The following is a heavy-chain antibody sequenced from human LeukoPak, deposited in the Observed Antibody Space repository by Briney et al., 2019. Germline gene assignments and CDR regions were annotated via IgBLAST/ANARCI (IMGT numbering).Heavy chain of an antibody. Sequence: GASVKVSCKASGYTFTSYAMHWVRQAPGQRLEWMGWINAGNDNTKYSQKFQGRVTITRDTSASTAYMELSSLRSEDTAVYYCASKAGLGYCSGGSCDYYYGMDVWGQGTTVTVSS. D-gene: IGHD2-15*01. CDR2: INAGNDNT. J-gene: IGHJ6*02. V-gene: IGHV1-3*01. CDR3: ASKAGLGYCSGGSCDYYYGMDV. CDR1: GYTFTSYA.